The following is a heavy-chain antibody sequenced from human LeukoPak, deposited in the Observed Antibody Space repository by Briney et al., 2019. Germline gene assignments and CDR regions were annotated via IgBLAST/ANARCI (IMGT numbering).Heavy chain of an antibody. CDR2: ISAYNGNT. V-gene: IGHV1-18*01. D-gene: IGHD7-27*01. CDR1: GYTFTSYG. CDR3: ARKLGIDGMDV. J-gene: IGHJ6*02. Sequence: GASVKVSCKASGYTFTSYGISWVRQAPGQGLEWMGWISAYNGNTNHAQKLQGRVTMTRDTSTSTVYMELSSLRSEDTAVYYCARKLGIDGMDVWGQGTTVTVSS.